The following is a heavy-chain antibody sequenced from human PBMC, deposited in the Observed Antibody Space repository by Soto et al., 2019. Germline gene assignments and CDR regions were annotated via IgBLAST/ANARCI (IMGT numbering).Heavy chain of an antibody. D-gene: IGHD6-6*01. V-gene: IGHV3-9*01. CDR3: AKVRLAYYYYGMDV. Sequence: GGSLRLSCAASGFTFDDYAMHWVRQAPGKGLEWVSGISWKSGSIGYAESVKGRFTISRDKAKNSLYLQMNNLKAEDTDLYYCAKVRLAYYYYGMDVWGQGTTVTVSS. CDR1: GFTFDDYA. J-gene: IGHJ6*02. CDR2: ISWKSGSI.